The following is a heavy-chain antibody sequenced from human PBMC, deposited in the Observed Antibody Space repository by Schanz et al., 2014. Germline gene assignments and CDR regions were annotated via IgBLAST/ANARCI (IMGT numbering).Heavy chain of an antibody. Sequence: VQLEQSGAEVKKPGSSVKVSCKLSGGTFSSYTISWMRQAPGQGLEWMGKIIPVLNIATYAQRFQGRVSITADTSTNTAYMERSSLTSEDPAVHYCARGRGCTGGSCYSWFDLWGQGTLVTVAS. J-gene: IGHJ5*02. CDR3: ARGRGCTGGSCYSWFDL. V-gene: IGHV1-69*02. CDR2: IIPVLNIA. CDR1: GGTFSSYT. D-gene: IGHD2-15*01.